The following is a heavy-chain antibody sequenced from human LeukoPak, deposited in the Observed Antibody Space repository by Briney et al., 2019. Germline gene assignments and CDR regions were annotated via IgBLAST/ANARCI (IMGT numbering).Heavy chain of an antibody. D-gene: IGHD3-10*01. CDR1: GFTFGAYC. Sequence: GGSLRLSCAASGFTFGAYCMHWVRQPPGKGLEWVSAINWNSDTIHYADSVRGRFTTSRDNAKNTLYLQMNSLRVEDTAFYFCTKDISSGRPAPYGMDVWGHGTTVTVSS. J-gene: IGHJ6*02. CDR2: INWNSDTI. V-gene: IGHV3-9*01. CDR3: TKDISSGRPAPYGMDV.